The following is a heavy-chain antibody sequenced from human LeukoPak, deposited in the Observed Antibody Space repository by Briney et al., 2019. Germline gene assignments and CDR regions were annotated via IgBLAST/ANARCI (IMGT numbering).Heavy chain of an antibody. CDR3: AREQGGGTFEY. Sequence: GASVKVSCKASGYTFTNYYMHWVRQAPGQGLEWMGVSNPSGAGTNYAQKFRGRVTMTRDTSTGTVYMELSSLGSEDTAVYYCAREQGGGTFEYWGQGTLVTVSS. D-gene: IGHD3-16*01. CDR1: GYTFTNYY. J-gene: IGHJ4*02. V-gene: IGHV1-46*01. CDR2: SNPSGAGT.